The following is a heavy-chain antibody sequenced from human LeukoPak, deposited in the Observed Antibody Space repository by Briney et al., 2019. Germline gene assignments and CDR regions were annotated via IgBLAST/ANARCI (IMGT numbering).Heavy chain of an antibody. J-gene: IGHJ2*01. D-gene: IGHD4/OR15-4a*01. CDR2: IRSKANSYAT. CDR3: AGNYGANSRHWYFDL. CDR1: GFTFSGSA. Sequence: PRGSLRLSCAASGFTFSGSAMHWVRQASGKGLEWVGRIRSKANSYATAYAASVKGRFTISRDNSENTLYLQMNSLTAEDTAVYYCAGNYGANSRHWYFDLWGRGTLVTVSS. V-gene: IGHV3-73*01.